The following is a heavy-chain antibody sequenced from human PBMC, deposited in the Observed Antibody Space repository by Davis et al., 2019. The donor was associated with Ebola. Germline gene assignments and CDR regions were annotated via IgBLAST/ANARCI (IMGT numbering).Heavy chain of an antibody. CDR1: GGTFSSYA. CDR3: ARDPSSYSSGWQPSYFDY. J-gene: IGHJ4*02. CDR2: MNPNSGNT. V-gene: IGHV1-8*02. Sequence: AASVKVSCKASGGTFSSYAINWVRQATGQGLEWMGWMNPNSGNTGYAQKFQGRVTMTRNTSISTAYMELSSLRSEDTAVYYCARDPSSYSSGWQPSYFDYWGQGTLVTVSS. D-gene: IGHD6-19*01.